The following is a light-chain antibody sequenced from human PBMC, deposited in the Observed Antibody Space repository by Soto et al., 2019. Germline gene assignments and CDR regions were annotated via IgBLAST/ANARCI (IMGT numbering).Light chain of an antibody. V-gene: IGKV3-11*01. J-gene: IGKJ1*01. CDR2: DAS. CDR1: QRVSSY. CDR3: QQRSNWPPWT. Sequence: EIVLTQSPATLSLSPGERATLSCRASQRVSSYLAWYQQKPGQAPRLLIYDASNRATGIPARFSGSGSGTDFTLTISSLEPEDFAVYYCQQRSNWPPWTVGQGTKVDSK.